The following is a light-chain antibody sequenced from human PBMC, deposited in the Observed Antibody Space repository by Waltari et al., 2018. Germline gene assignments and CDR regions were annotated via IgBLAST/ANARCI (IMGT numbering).Light chain of an antibody. CDR3: QSFDSSLSGVV. CDR2: AYS. CDR1: SSNIGAGYE. V-gene: IGLV1-40*01. Sequence: QSVLTQPPSVSGAPRQRVTISCTGSSSNIGAGYEVHWYQQLPGVAPKLLIFAYSSRPSGVPDRCAGSKSGTSASLAITGLQAEDEADYYCQSFDSSLSGVVFGGGTKLTVL. J-gene: IGLJ2*01.